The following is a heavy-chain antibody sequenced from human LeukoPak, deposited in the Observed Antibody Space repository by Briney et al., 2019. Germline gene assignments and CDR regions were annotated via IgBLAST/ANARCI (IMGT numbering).Heavy chain of an antibody. CDR2: IYYSGST. V-gene: IGHV4-59*01. CDR1: GGSISSYY. Sequence: PSETLSLTCTVSGGSISSYYWSWIRQPPGKGLEWIGYIYYSGSTNYNPSLKSRVTISVDTSKNQFSLKLSSVTAADTAVYYCARALLDGDGYNSSYYYYGMDVWGQGTTVTVSS. J-gene: IGHJ6*02. D-gene: IGHD5-24*01. CDR3: ARALLDGDGYNSSYYYYGMDV.